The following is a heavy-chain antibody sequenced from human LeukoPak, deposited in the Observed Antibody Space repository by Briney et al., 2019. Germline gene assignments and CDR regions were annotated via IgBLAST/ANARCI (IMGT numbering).Heavy chain of an antibody. CDR1: GFTFSSYA. D-gene: IGHD6-19*01. CDR2: ISGSGADT. CDR3: GKDFSRALISGWRFDY. Sequence: GGSLRLSCAASGFTFSSYAMTWVRQAPGKGLEWVSAISGSGADTYYADSVRGRFSISRDNSKNTLYLQMNSLTAEDTAVYYCGKDFSRALISGWRFDYWGQGTLVTVSS. J-gene: IGHJ4*02. V-gene: IGHV3-23*01.